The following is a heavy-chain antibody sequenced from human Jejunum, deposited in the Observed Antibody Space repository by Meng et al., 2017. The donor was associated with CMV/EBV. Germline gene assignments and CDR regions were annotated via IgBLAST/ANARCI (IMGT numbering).Heavy chain of an antibody. V-gene: IGHV4-59*01. CDR1: GDSITRYY. CDR2: RYYSETP. J-gene: IGHJ5*02. CDR3: ATTIHPVALLNYFDP. D-gene: IGHD5-12*01. Sequence: SGDSITRYYVSWLRQPPGKGLEWIGYRYYSETPYYRHSLRGRVIISAATAKNHFSLSLTSVTAADTAVYFCATTIHPVALLNYFDPWGQGTLVTVSS.